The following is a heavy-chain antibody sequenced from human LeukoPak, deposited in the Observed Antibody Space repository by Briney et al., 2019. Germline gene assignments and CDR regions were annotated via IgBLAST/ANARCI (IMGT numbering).Heavy chain of an antibody. V-gene: IGHV3-11*06. CDR1: GFTFSDYY. CDR3: ARGVVPAATYNWFDP. D-gene: IGHD2-2*01. J-gene: IGHJ5*02. CDR2: ISSSSSYT. Sequence: GGSLRLSCAASGFTFSDYYMSWIRQAPGKGLEWVSYISSSSSYTNYADSVKGRFTISRDNAKNSLYLQVNSLRAEDTAVYYCARGVVPAATYNWFDPWGQGTLVTVSS.